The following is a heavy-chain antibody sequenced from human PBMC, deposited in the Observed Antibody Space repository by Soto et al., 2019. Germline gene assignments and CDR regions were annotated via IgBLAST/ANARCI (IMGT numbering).Heavy chain of an antibody. J-gene: IGHJ4*02. CDR1: GFTFTSSA. CDR2: IVVGSGNT. V-gene: IGHV1-58*01. D-gene: IGHD1-26*01. CDR3: AAVGPGVGATLFDY. Sequence: SVKVSCKASGFTFTSSAVQWVRQARGQRLEWIGWIVVGSGNTNYAQKFQERVTITRDMSASTAYMELSSLRSEDTAVYYCAAVGPGVGATLFDYWGQGTLVTVSS.